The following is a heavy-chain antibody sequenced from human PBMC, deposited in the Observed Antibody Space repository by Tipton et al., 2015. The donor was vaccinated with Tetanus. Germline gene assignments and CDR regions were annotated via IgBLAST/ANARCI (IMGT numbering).Heavy chain of an antibody. CDR1: GFTFSSYW. D-gene: IGHD1-26*01. CDR3: ARVKGRSGSYRDAYDM. V-gene: IGHV3-74*01. Sequence: SLRLSCAASGFTFSSYWMHWVRQPPGKGLVWVSRIYGDGSTTSYADSVEGRFTISRDNAENTLYLEMNSLRVEDTAVYYCARVKGRSGSYRDAYDMWGRGTRVSVSS. CDR2: IYGDGSTT. J-gene: IGHJ3*02.